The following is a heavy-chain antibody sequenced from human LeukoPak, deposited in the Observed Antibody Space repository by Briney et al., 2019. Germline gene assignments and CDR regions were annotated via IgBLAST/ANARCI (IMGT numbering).Heavy chain of an antibody. D-gene: IGHD2-21*02. V-gene: IGHV1-69*05. CDR3: ARSGAVVVTAKSYYYYYYMDV. Sequence: SVKVSCKASGGTFSSYAISWVRQAPGQGLEWMGGIIPIFGTANYAQKFQGRVTITTDESTSTAYMELSSLGSEDTAVYYCARSGAVVVTAKSYYYYYYMDVWGKGTTVTVSS. CDR2: IIPIFGTA. CDR1: GGTFSSYA. J-gene: IGHJ6*03.